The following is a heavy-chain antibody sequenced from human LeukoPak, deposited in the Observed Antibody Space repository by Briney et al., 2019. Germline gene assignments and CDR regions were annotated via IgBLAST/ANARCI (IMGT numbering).Heavy chain of an antibody. CDR3: AREPNNVVTPAGFDH. D-gene: IGHD2-2*01. Sequence: PGGSLRISCAASGFTFSTYAMTWVRQAPGKGLEWVSTISSGADYTYYADSVKGRFTISRDNSKSTLYLQMNSLRAEDTAVYYCAREPNNVVTPAGFDHWGQGTLVTVSS. V-gene: IGHV3-23*01. CDR2: ISSGADYT. CDR1: GFTFSTYA. J-gene: IGHJ4*02.